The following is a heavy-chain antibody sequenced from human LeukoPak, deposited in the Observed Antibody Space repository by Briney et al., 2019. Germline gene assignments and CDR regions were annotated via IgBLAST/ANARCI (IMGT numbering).Heavy chain of an antibody. CDR1: GFTFSSYG. CDR2: ISYDGSNK. J-gene: IGHJ3*02. Sequence: GGSLRLSCAASGFTFSSYGMHWVRQAPGKGLEWVAVISYDGSNKYYADSVKGRFTISRDNSKNTLYLQMGSLRAEDMAVYYCASRRDYYDSSGHLNAFDIWGQGTMVTVSS. D-gene: IGHD3-22*01. CDR3: ASRRDYYDSSGHLNAFDI. V-gene: IGHV3-30*03.